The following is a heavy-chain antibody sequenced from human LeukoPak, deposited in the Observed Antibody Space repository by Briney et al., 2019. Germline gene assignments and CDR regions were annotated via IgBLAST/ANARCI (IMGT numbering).Heavy chain of an antibody. Sequence: DSVKVSCKASGYTFTNYGINWVRQAPGQGLEWMAWISPYNGNTDYAQKLQGRVTMTTDTSTSTAYMELTSLRSDDTAVYYCAREGCSSTRCYRTFDYWGQGTLVTVSS. J-gene: IGHJ4*02. CDR1: GYTFTNYG. V-gene: IGHV1-18*01. CDR2: ISPYNGNT. D-gene: IGHD2-2*01. CDR3: AREGCSSTRCYRTFDY.